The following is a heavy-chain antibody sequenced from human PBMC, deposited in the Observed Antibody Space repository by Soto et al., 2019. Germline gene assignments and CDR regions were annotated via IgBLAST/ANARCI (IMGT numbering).Heavy chain of an antibody. V-gene: IGHV1-69*12. D-gene: IGHD4-17*01. CDR3: ARAAHYGDLLLPTPFDY. CDR2: IIPIFGTA. CDR1: GGTFSSYA. Sequence: QVQLVQSGAEVKKPGSSVKVSCKASGGTFSSYAISWVRQAPGQGLEWMGGIIPIFGTANYAQKFQGRVTLTADEPTSTAYMELSSLRSEATAVYYCARAAHYGDLLLPTPFDYWGQGTLVTVSS. J-gene: IGHJ4*02.